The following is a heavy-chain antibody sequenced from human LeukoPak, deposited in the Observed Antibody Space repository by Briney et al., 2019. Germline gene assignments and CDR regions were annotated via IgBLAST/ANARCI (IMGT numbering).Heavy chain of an antibody. J-gene: IGHJ4*02. CDR3: ARQGSGNFLSPVNY. D-gene: IGHD1-26*01. CDR2: IYYSGST. Sequence: SETPTPTCTVSGGSISSSNYYWVWIRQPPGKGLEWIGTIYYSGSTYYSPSLKSRVTISVDTSKNQFSLKLSSVTAADTAVYYCARQGSGNFLSPVNYWEEGRLVSVSS. V-gene: IGHV4-39*01. CDR1: GGSISSSNYY.